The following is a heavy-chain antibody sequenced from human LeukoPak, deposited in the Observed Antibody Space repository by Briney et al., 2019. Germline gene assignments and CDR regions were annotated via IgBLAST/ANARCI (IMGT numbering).Heavy chain of an antibody. CDR3: ARGRVPPSPENRGSWHFDY. D-gene: IGHD7-27*01. J-gene: IGHJ4*02. Sequence: PSETLSLTCAVYGGSFSGYYWSWIRQPPGKGLEWIGEINHSGSTNYNPSLKSRVTISVDTSKNQFSLKLSAVTAADTAVYYCARGRVPPSPENRGSWHFDYWGQGTLVTVSS. CDR1: GGSFSGYY. CDR2: INHSGST. V-gene: IGHV4-34*01.